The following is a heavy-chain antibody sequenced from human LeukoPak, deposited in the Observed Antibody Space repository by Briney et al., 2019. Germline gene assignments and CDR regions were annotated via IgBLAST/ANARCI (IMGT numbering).Heavy chain of an antibody. J-gene: IGHJ4*02. CDR1: GSTFNRSW. V-gene: IGHV3-7*05. CDR3: ATGGHYYGD. Sequence: GGSLRLSCAASGSTFNRSWMSWVRQAPGKGLEWVANIKPEGSEKDYVDSVKGRFTISRDNTKNSLYLQMDSLRAEDTAVYYCATGGHYYGDWGQGTLVTVSS. CDR2: IKPEGSEK. D-gene: IGHD3-16*01.